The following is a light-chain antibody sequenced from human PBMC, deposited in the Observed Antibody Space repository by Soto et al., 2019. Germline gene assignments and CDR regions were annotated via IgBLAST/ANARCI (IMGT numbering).Light chain of an antibody. CDR1: QSVTSNY. V-gene: IGKV3D-20*02. CDR3: QQRSNWPRT. Sequence: EIVLTQSPGTLSLSPEERATLSCGASQSVTSNYLAWYQQKPGQAPRLLIFGASIRVTGIPDRFIGSGSGTDFTLTISRLEPEDFAVYYCQQRSNWPRTFGQGTKVDIK. CDR2: GAS. J-gene: IGKJ1*01.